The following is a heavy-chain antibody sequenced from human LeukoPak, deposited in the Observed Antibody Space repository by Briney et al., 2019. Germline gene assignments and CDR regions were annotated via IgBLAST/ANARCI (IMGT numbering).Heavy chain of an antibody. J-gene: IGHJ4*02. V-gene: IGHV3-49*04. CDR1: GFIFGDYA. D-gene: IGHD3-22*01. CDR3: ARGGFYDSRGYSSIDY. Sequence: GGSLRLSCTGSGFIFGDYAMNWVRQAPGKGLEWVGVIRSKAYGQTTEYAASVKGRFTFSRDESKSIAYLQMNSLKTEDTAVYYCARGGFYDSRGYSSIDYWGQGTLVTVSS. CDR2: IRSKAYGQTT.